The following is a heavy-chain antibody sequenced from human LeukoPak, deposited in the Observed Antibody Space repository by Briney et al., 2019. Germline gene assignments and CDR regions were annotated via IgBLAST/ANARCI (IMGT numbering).Heavy chain of an antibody. Sequence: SETLSLTCAVSGGSISSGGYPWSWIRQPPGKGLEWIGYIYHSGSTYYNPSLESRVTISVDRSKNQFSLKLSSVTAADTAVYYCASHTTDDAFDIWGQGTMVTVSS. V-gene: IGHV4-30-2*01. CDR2: IYHSGST. D-gene: IGHD4-17*01. CDR3: ASHTTDDAFDI. J-gene: IGHJ3*02. CDR1: GGSISSGGYP.